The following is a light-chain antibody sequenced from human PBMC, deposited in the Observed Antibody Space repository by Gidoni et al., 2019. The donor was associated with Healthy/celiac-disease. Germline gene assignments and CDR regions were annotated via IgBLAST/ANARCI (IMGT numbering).Light chain of an antibody. J-gene: IGKJ4*01. CDR3: MQALQTPLT. CDR1: QSLLHSNGYNY. Sequence: DIVRTQSPLALPVTPGEPASSTCRSSQSLLHSNGYNYLDWYLQKPGQSPQLLIYLGSNRASGVPDRFSGSGSGTDFTLKISRVEAEDVGVYYCMQALQTPLTFGGGTKVEIK. V-gene: IGKV2-28*01. CDR2: LGS.